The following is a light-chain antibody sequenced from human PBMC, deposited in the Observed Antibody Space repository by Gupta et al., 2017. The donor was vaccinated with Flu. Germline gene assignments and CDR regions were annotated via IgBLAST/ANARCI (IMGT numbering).Light chain of an antibody. CDR1: NIGGKS. J-gene: IGLJ3*02. CDR2: DDD. V-gene: IGLV3-21*02. CDR3: QVWDSSSGRV. Sequence: SSVLTQPPSVSVAPGQTASITCGGNNIGGKSVHWYLQKSGQAPVLVVHDDDDRPPGLPERFSASKSGNTATLTLSRVEAGDEAEYYCQVWDSSSGRVFGGGTKLTVL.